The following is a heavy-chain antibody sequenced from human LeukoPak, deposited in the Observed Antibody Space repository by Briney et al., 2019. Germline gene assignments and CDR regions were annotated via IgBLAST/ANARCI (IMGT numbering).Heavy chain of an antibody. D-gene: IGHD6-19*01. CDR2: ISGSGGST. V-gene: IGHV3-23*01. Sequence: QSGGSLRLSCTASGFTFSPYAMSWVRQAPGKGLEWVSAISGSGGSTYYADSVKGRFTISRDNSKNTLYLQMNSLRAEDTAVYYCAKELPLGWYSYFDYWGQGTLVTVSS. CDR1: GFTFSPYA. J-gene: IGHJ4*02. CDR3: AKELPLGWYSYFDY.